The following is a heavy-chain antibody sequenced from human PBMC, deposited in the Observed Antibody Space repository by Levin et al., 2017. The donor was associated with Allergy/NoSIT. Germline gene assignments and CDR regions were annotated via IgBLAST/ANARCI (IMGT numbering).Heavy chain of an antibody. V-gene: IGHV3-7*01. D-gene: IGHD4-17*01. J-gene: IGHJ3*02. Sequence: GESLKISCAASGFTFRSYWMSWVRQAPGKGLEWVANVKEDGSEKYYVDSVKGRFTISRDNAKNSMYLQMNSLRAEDTAVYYCARARTYYGDIPRAFDIWGQGTMVIVSS. CDR3: ARARTYYGDIPRAFDI. CDR1: GFTFRSYW. CDR2: VKEDGSEK.